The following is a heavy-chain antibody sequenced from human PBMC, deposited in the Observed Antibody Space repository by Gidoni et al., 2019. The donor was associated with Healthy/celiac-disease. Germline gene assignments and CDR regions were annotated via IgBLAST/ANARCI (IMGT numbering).Heavy chain of an antibody. J-gene: IGHJ6*02. Sequence: EVQLVESGGGLVQPGGSLRRSCAASGFTFSSYSMNWVRQAPGKGLGWVSYISSSSSTIYYADSVKGRFTISRDNAKNSLYLQMNSLRAEDTAVYYCARLGSGFYDSSGYYKDYYYYGMDVWGQGTTVTVSS. CDR1: GFTFSSYS. CDR3: ARLGSGFYDSSGYYKDYYYYGMDV. CDR2: ISSSSSTI. D-gene: IGHD3-22*01. V-gene: IGHV3-48*04.